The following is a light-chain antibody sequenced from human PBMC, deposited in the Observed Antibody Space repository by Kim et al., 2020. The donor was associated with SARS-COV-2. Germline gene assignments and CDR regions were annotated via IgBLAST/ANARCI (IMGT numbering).Light chain of an antibody. J-gene: IGLJ3*02. CDR2: SND. CDR1: RSNIGSNI. V-gene: IGLV1-44*01. Sequence: GQGVTISCSGGRSNIGSNIVTWYQQLPGTAPKLLIYSNDYRPSGVPARFSGSKSGTSASLAISGLQSEDEADYYCVAWDDSLNGSVFGGGTKVTVL. CDR3: VAWDDSLNGSV.